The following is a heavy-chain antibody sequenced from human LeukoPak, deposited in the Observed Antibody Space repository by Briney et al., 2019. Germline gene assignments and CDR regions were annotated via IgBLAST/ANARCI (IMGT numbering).Heavy chain of an antibody. Sequence: NPSETLSLTCAVSGGSIGSCYWSWLRQPPGRGLEWIGYIYYSGTSNYNPSLKSRVTISVDTSKNQFSLKLTSVTAADTAIYYCAREDPQTTVPEGLDVWGQGTTVTVSS. V-gene: IGHV4-59*01. J-gene: IGHJ6*02. CDR3: AREDPQTTVPEGLDV. CDR1: GGSIGSCY. CDR2: IYYSGTS. D-gene: IGHD4-17*01.